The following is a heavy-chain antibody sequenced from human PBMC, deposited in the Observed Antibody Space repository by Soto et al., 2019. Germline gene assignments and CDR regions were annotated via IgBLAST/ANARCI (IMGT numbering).Heavy chain of an antibody. CDR1: GGTFSSYA. J-gene: IGHJ6*02. CDR3: ATWGDGGNYYYGMDV. V-gene: IGHV1-69*12. CDR2: IIPIFGTA. D-gene: IGHD4-17*01. Sequence: QVQLVQSGAEVKKPGSSVKVSCKASGGTFSSYAISWVRQAPGQGLEWMGGIIPIFGTANYAQKFQGRVTIXXGXSXXTAYIGLSSVRSEDTAVDYCATWGDGGNYYYGMDVWGQGTTVTVSS.